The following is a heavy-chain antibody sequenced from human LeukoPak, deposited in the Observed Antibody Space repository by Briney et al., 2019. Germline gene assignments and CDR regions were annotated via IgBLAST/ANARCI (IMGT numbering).Heavy chain of an antibody. V-gene: IGHV3-43*01. CDR3: AKATAYYDFWSDMDV. CDR1: GFTFSSYA. J-gene: IGHJ6*03. CDR2: ISWDGGST. D-gene: IGHD3-3*01. Sequence: PGGSLRLSCAASGFTFSSYAMSWVRQAPGKGLEWVSLISWDGGSTYYADSVKGRFTISRDNSKNSLYLQMNSLRTEDTALYYCAKATAYYDFWSDMDVWGKGTTVTVSS.